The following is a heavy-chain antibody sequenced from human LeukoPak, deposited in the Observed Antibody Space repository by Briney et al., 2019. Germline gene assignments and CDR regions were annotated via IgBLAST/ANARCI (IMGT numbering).Heavy chain of an antibody. CDR1: GFSFSTYG. CDR3: AEDPGTTVTTIF. CDR2: IWYDGSHQ. J-gene: IGHJ4*02. Sequence: GGSLRLSCAAYGFSFSTYGMHWVRQAPGKRLESVAVIWYDGSHQYYADSVKGRFTISRDNSKNTLYLQMNSLRAEDTAVYYCAEDPGTTVTTIFWGQGTLVTVSS. D-gene: IGHD4-17*01. V-gene: IGHV3-30*02.